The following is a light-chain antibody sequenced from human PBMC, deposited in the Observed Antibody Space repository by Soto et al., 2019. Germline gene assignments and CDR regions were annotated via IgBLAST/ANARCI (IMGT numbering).Light chain of an antibody. CDR1: QSVSSY. V-gene: IGKV3-11*01. Sequence: EILWTQSPATLSLSPGERATLSCRASQSVSSYLAWYQQKPGQAPRLLIYDASNRATGIPARFSGSGSGTDFTLTISSLEPEDFAVYYCQQRSNWPLFTFGPGTKVDIK. CDR2: DAS. CDR3: QQRSNWPLFT. J-gene: IGKJ3*01.